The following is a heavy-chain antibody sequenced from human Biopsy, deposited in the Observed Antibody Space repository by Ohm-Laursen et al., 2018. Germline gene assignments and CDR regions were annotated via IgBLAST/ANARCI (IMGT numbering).Heavy chain of an antibody. CDR2: INPQSGGE. CDR3: ARGGGYNWNNGWFDP. J-gene: IGHJ5*02. V-gene: IGHV1-2*02. CDR1: ANIFTDYY. D-gene: IGHD1/OR15-1a*01. Sequence: ASVKVSCKTSANIFTDYYMHWVRQAPGQGLEWMGWINPQSGGEHYAQKFKDRVTMTRDTSISTAYMELSSLRSDDTAVYYCARGGGYNWNNGWFDPWGQGTLAIVSS.